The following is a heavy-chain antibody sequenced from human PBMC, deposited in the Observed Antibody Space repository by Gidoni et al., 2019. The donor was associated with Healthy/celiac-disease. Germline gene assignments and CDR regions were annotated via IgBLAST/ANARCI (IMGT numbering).Heavy chain of an antibody. D-gene: IGHD2-2*02. CDR3: ARNVVPAAIGCWFDP. Sequence: HVQLVQSGAEVTKPGSSVNVSCKASGGTFISYAISWVRQAPGQGIEWMGGIIPLFGKEKYEKKFQVRVTITAEESTSTAYMELRSLRAEDTAVYYCARNVVPAAIGCWFDPWGQGTLVTVSS. CDR2: IIPLFGKE. V-gene: IGHV1-69*01. J-gene: IGHJ5*02. CDR1: GGTFISYA.